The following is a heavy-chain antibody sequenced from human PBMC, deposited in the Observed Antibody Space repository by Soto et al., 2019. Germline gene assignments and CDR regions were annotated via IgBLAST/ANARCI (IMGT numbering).Heavy chain of an antibody. CDR2: IYHSGNT. CDR1: GGSISSGGYY. D-gene: IGHD6-6*01. J-gene: IGHJ3*02. V-gene: IGHV4-31*03. CDR3: ARVGISSSDAFDT. Sequence: TLSLTCSVSGGSISSGGYYWSWIRQLPGKDLEWIGYIYHSGNTYYNSSLKSRLTISVDTSKNQFSLKLTSVTAADTAVYYCARVGISSSDAFDTSGHGTMVTVSS.